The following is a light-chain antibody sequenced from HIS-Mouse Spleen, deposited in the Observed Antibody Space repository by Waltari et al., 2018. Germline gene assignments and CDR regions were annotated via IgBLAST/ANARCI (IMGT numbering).Light chain of an antibody. CDR3: AAWDDSLNAWV. CDR2: RNN. J-gene: IGLJ3*02. CDR1: SSNIGSNT. Sequence: QSVLTQPPSASGTPGQRVTISFSGSSSNIGSNTVNWYQQLPGTAPKLLFYRNNQRPSGVPDRFSGSKSGTSASLAISGLQSEDEADYYCAAWDDSLNAWVFGGGTKLTVL. V-gene: IGLV1-44*01.